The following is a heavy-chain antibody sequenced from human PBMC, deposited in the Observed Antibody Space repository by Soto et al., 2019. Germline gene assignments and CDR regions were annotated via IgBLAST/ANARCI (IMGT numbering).Heavy chain of an antibody. V-gene: IGHV3-13*05. CDR3: ARASTRRPPRRADYYYALDV. J-gene: IGHJ6*02. CDR2: IGAARDP. Sequence: WGSRRLSCTPSGFTFSHYDRHWGRQAAGKGLEWVSTIGAARDPYSTGSVKSRFPISRENARNSFFLQMNSVTVGDTAVYYCARASTRRPPRRADYYYALDVWGQGTKGTVSS. CDR1: GFTFSHYD.